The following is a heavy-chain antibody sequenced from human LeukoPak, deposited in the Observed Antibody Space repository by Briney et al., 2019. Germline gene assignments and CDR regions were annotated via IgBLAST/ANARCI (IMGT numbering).Heavy chain of an antibody. V-gene: IGHV5-51*01. CDR2: IYPGDSDT. J-gene: IGHJ4*02. CDR3: ARGYCSGGSCHYYFDY. Sequence: GESLKISCKGSGYSCTSYWIGWVRQMPGKGLEWMGIIYPGDSDTRYSPSFQGQVTISADKSISTAYLQWSSLKASDTAMYYCARGYCSGGSCHYYFDYWGQGTLVTVSS. D-gene: IGHD2-15*01. CDR1: GYSCTSYW.